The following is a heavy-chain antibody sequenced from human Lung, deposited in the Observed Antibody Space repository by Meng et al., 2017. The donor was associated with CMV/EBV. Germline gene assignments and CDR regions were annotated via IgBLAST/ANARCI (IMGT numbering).Heavy chain of an antibody. J-gene: IGHJ4*02. Sequence: GGSXRLSCAASGFTFSSYGMHWVRQAPGKGLEWVAFIRYDGSNKYYADSVKGRFTISRDNSKNTLYLQMNSLRAEDTAVYYCAKDSSHGSGTIYWGQGPLVTVSS. CDR2: IRYDGSNK. CDR1: GFTFSSYG. D-gene: IGHD3-10*01. CDR3: AKDSSHGSGTIY. V-gene: IGHV3-30*02.